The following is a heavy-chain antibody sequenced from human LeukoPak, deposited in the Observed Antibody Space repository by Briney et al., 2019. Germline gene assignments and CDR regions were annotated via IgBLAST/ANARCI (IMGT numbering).Heavy chain of an antibody. CDR2: INPNSGGT. Sequence: ASVKVSCTASGGTFSSYAISWVRQAPGQGLEWMGWINPNSGGTNYAQKFQGRVTMTRDTSISTAYMELSRLRADDTAVYYCAREWGGKPEGYSSGWYAPVYYYYMDVWGKGTTVTISS. CDR3: AREWGGKPEGYSSGWYAPVYYYYMDV. CDR1: GGTFSSYA. D-gene: IGHD6-19*01. V-gene: IGHV1-2*02. J-gene: IGHJ6*03.